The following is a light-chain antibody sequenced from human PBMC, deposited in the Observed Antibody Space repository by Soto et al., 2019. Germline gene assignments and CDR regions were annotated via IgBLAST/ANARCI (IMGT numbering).Light chain of an antibody. CDR2: DAS. V-gene: IGKV3-11*01. Sequence: EIVLTQSPATLSLSPGERATLSCRASQSIGLAIAWYQHKPGQAPRLLIFDASQRATGFPARFRGSGSGTDFTLSISSLEPEDFAVYYCQQRTDRPPWTFGQGTKVESK. J-gene: IGKJ1*01. CDR3: QQRTDRPPWT. CDR1: QSIGLA.